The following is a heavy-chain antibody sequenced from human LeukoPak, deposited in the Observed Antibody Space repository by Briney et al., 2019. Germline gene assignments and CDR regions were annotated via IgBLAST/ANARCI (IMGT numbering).Heavy chain of an antibody. CDR1: GFTFSSYA. V-gene: IGHV3-23*01. D-gene: IGHD6-6*01. CDR2: ISGGGGST. Sequence: GGSLRLSCAASGFTFSSYAMTWVRHAPGKGLEWVSAISGGGGSTYHADSVKGRFTISGDNSKNTLYLQMDSLRAEDTAVYYCANSYTSSSRTPFDCWGQGTLVTVSS. J-gene: IGHJ4*02. CDR3: ANSYTSSSRTPFDC.